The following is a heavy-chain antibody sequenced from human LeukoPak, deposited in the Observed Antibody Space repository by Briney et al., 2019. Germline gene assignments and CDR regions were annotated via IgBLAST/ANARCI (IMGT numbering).Heavy chain of an antibody. CDR1: GYSISSGYY. J-gene: IGHJ4*02. CDR2: IYHSGST. V-gene: IGHV4-38-2*02. D-gene: IGHD3-10*01. Sequence: SETLSLPCTVSGYSISSGYYWGWIRQPPGKGLEWIGSIYHSGSTYYNPSLKSRVTISVDTSKNQFSLKLSSVTAADTAVYYCAREIWRWFGESSPYYFDYWGQGTLVTVSS. CDR3: AREIWRWFGESSPYYFDY.